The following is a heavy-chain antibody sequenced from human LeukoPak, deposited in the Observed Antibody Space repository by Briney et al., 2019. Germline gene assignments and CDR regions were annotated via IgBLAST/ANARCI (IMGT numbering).Heavy chain of an antibody. D-gene: IGHD2-15*01. CDR2: IYYSGST. CDR3: ARARAAKGAFGI. V-gene: IGHV4-59*01. Sequence: RPSETLSLTCTVSGGSISSYYWSWIRQPPGKGLEWIGYIYYSGSTNYNPSLKSRVTISVDTSKNQFSLKLSSVTAADTAVYYCARARAAKGAFGIWGQGTMVTVSS. J-gene: IGHJ3*02. CDR1: GGSISSYY.